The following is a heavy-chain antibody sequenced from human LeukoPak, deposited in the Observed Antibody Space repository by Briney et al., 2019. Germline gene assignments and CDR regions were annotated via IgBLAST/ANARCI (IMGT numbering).Heavy chain of an antibody. J-gene: IGHJ3*02. CDR2: IKYDGSSQ. CDR3: ARETYRSSGSCYKGNAFDI. V-gene: IGHV3-30*12. D-gene: IGHD2-15*01. Sequence: GGSLRLCCAASGFTFSSYGMHWVRQAPGKGLDWVAFIKYDGSSQYYADSVKGRFTISRDNAKNTVSLQMNSLRADDTAVYYCARETYRSSGSCYKGNAFDIWGQGTMVTVSS. CDR1: GFTFSSYG.